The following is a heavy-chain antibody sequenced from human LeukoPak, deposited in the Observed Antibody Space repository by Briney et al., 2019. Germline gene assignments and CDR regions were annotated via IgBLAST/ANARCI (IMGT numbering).Heavy chain of an antibody. V-gene: IGHV1-2*02. D-gene: IGHD5-18*01. CDR1: GYTFTGYY. CDR2: INPNSGGT. CDR3: ARDRGYCYGNYFDY. Sequence: ASVKDSCKASGYTFTGYYIHWVRQAPGQGLEWMGWINPNSGGTNYAQKFQGRVTTTRDTSSSTAYMELSRLRSDDTAVYYCARDRGYCYGNYFDYWGRGNLVTVSS. J-gene: IGHJ4*02.